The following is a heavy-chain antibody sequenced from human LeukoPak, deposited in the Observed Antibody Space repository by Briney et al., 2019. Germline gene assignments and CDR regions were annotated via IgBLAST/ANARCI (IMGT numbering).Heavy chain of an antibody. J-gene: IGHJ6*03. V-gene: IGHV4-61*02. CDR3: ARLVLNYYYYMDV. D-gene: IGHD6-13*01. Sequence: SETLSLTCTVSGGSNSSGSYYWSWIRQPAGKGLEWIGRIYTSGSTNYNPSLKSRVTISVDTSKNQFSLKLSSVTAADTAVYYCARLVLNYYYYMDVWGKGTTVTVSS. CDR2: IYTSGST. CDR1: GGSNSSGSYY.